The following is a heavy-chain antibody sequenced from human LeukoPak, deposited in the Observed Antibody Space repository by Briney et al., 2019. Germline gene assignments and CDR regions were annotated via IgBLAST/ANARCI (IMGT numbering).Heavy chain of an antibody. D-gene: IGHD2-2*01. Sequence: SETLSLTCTVSGGSICSYYWSWIRQPPGKGLDWIGYIYTSGGTHYNPSLKSRVTISVDTSKNQFSLKLSSVTAADTAVYYCARPGSSTSFIGTFDIWGQGTMVTVSS. CDR1: GGSICSYY. CDR2: IYTSGGT. CDR3: ARPGSSTSFIGTFDI. J-gene: IGHJ3*02. V-gene: IGHV4-59*01.